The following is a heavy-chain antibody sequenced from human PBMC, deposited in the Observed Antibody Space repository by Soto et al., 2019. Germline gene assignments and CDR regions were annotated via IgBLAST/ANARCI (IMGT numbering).Heavy chain of an antibody. V-gene: IGHV3-7*01. CDR3: TRWDGRCSGGSCFFDS. CDR2: INEDGTKR. CDR1: GFSLTRYW. D-gene: IGHD2-15*01. J-gene: IGHJ4*02. Sequence: PVGSLRLSCIASGFSLTRYWMSWVRQPPGKGLEWVAKINEDGTKRDYMESVEGRFTISRDNAKNSLSLQMNSLRADDTAVYYCTRWDGRCSGGSCFFDSWGQGTLVTVSS.